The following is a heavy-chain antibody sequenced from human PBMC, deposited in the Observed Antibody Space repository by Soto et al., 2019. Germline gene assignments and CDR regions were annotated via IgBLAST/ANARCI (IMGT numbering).Heavy chain of an antibody. V-gene: IGHV4-4*07. Sequence: SETLRLTCTVSGASISGFYWSWIRKSAGKGLEWIGRIYATGTPDYNPSLKSRVMMSVDTSKKQFSLKLRSVTAADTAVYYCVRDGTKTLRDWFDPWGQGISVTVSS. CDR3: VRDGTKTLRDWFDP. CDR2: IYATGTP. J-gene: IGHJ5*02. CDR1: GASISGFY. D-gene: IGHD1-1*01.